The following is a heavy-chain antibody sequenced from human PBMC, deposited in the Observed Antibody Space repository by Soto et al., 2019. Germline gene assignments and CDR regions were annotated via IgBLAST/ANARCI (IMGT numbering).Heavy chain of an antibody. V-gene: IGHV1-69*01. CDR1: GGTFSSYA. Sequence: QVQLVQSGAEVKKPGSSVKVSCNASGGTFSSYAISWVRQAPGQGLEWMGGIIPIFGTANYAQKFQGRVTITADESTSTAYMALSSLRSEDTAVYYCARGSLVGATNWFDPWGQGTLVTVSS. CDR3: ARGSLVGATNWFDP. D-gene: IGHD1-26*01. CDR2: IIPIFGTA. J-gene: IGHJ5*02.